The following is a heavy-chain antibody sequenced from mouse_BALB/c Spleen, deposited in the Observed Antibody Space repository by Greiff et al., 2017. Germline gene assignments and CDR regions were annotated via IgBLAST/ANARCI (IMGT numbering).Heavy chain of an antibody. Sequence: EVQLQESGPGLVKPSQTVSLTCTVTGISITTGNYRWSWIRQFPGNKLEWIGYIYYSGTITYNPSLTSRTTITRDTSKNQFFLEMNSLTAEDTATYYCARERGGRLLPPYAMDYWGQGTSVTVSS. CDR3: ARERGGRLLPPYAMDY. D-gene: IGHD2-3*01. CDR2: IYYSGTI. J-gene: IGHJ4*01. V-gene: IGHV3-5*02. CDR1: GISITTGNYR.